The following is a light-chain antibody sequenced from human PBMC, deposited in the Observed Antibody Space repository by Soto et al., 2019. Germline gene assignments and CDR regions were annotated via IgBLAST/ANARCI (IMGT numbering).Light chain of an antibody. V-gene: IGKV1-5*01. CDR2: DAS. Sequence: DIQMTQSPSTLSASVGDRVTINCRASQSISSWLAWYQQKPGKAPKLMIYDASSLESGVPSRFSGSGSGTDFTLTISSLQPEDFATYYCQQSYSTPITLGQGTRLEIK. J-gene: IGKJ5*01. CDR3: QQSYSTPIT. CDR1: QSISSW.